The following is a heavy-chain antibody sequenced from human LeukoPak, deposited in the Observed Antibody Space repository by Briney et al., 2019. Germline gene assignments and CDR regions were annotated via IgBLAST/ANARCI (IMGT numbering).Heavy chain of an antibody. CDR2: IYTSGSTGDT. CDR1: GGSISSFF. D-gene: IGHD3-16*01. CDR3: ARESFHWGESTVSSYNWYFDL. V-gene: IGHV4-4*07. Sequence: PSETLSLTCIVSGGSISSFFWSWIRQPAGKGLEWIGRIYTSGSTGDTNYNPSLKSRVTMSLDTSKNQFSLSLTSVTAADTAVYHCARESFHWGESTVSSYNWYFDLWGRGTLVSVSS. J-gene: IGHJ2*01.